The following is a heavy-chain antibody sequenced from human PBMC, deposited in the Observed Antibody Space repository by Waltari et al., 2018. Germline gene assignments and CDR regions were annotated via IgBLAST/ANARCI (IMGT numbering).Heavy chain of an antibody. Sequence: HLVESGGGLIQLGGSLSLSCAASGFTVTNYYMSWVRQAPGRGLECVSVIYSAVTTYYADSVKGRFTISRDTFRNTLYLQMDNLRPDDTAVYYCARGNTASLDYWGQGTLVTVSS. CDR3: ARGNTASLDY. CDR1: GFTVTNYY. J-gene: IGHJ4*02. CDR2: IYSAVTT. D-gene: IGHD2-21*02. V-gene: IGHV3-53*01.